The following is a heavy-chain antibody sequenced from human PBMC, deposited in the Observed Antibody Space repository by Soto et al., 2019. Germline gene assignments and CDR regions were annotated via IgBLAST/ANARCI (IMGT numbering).Heavy chain of an antibody. J-gene: IGHJ6*02. Sequence: PWGSLRLSCAASGFILSPFRVNWVRQAPGKGLEWVSFISSSGNLIYYADSVKGRFTISRDNSKNTLFLQMNSLRGEDTAVYYCAKTVCSSTSCYGSLYYYGVDVWGQGATVTVSS. CDR3: AKTVCSSTSCYGSLYYYGVDV. D-gene: IGHD2-2*01. CDR2: ISSSGNLI. CDR1: GFILSPFR. V-gene: IGHV3-21*04.